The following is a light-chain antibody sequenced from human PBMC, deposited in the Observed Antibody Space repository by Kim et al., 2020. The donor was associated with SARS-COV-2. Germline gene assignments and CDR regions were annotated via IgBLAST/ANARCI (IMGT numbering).Light chain of an antibody. Sequence: PGGTVTLTWGHRTGVVTSGHYPYWFQQKPDQAPRTLIYDTSNKRSWTPARFSGSLLGGKAALTLSGAQPEDEAEYYCLLSYSGARVFGGGTKLTVL. V-gene: IGLV7-46*01. CDR2: DTS. CDR3: LLSYSGARV. CDR1: TGVVTSGHY. J-gene: IGLJ3*02.